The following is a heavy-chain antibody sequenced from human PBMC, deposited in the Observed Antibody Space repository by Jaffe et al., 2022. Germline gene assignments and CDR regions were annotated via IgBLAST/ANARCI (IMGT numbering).Heavy chain of an antibody. CDR3: ARDLTCSGGSCYSSGTFDY. Sequence: QVQLVQSGAEVKKPGSSVKVSCKASGGTFSSYAISWVRQAPGQGLEWMGGIIPIFGTANYAQKFQGRVTITADESTSTAYMELSSLRSEDTAVYYCARDLTCSGGSCYSSGTFDYWGQGTLVTVSS. CDR2: IIPIFGTA. J-gene: IGHJ4*02. D-gene: IGHD2-15*01. CDR1: GGTFSSYA. V-gene: IGHV1-69*01.